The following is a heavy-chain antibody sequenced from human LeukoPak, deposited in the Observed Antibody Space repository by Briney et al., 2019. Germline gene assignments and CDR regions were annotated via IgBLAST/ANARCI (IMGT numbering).Heavy chain of an antibody. V-gene: IGHV7-4-1*02. CDR1: GYTFTSYA. CDR2: INTNTGNP. Sequence: GSSVKVSCKASGYTFTSYAMNWVRQAPGQGLEWMGWINTNTGNPTYAQGFTGRFVFSLDTSVSTAYLQISSLKAEDTAVYYCARDQFITVRMVRGVTPGYWGQGTLVAVSS. J-gene: IGHJ4*02. D-gene: IGHD3-10*01. CDR3: ARDQFITVRMVRGVTPGY.